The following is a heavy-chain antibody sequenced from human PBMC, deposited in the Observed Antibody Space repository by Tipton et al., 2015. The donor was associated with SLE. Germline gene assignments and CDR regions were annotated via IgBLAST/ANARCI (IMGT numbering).Heavy chain of an antibody. V-gene: IGHV4-61*01. CDR3: ARGSPYYYDSSGGY. Sequence: SLTCTVSGGSVSSGSYYWSWIRQPPGKGLEWIGYIYTSGSTNYNPSLKSRVTISVDTSKNQFSLKLNSVTAADTAVYYCARGSPYYYDSSGGYWGQGTLVTVSS. J-gene: IGHJ4*02. D-gene: IGHD3-22*01. CDR2: IYTSGST. CDR1: GGSVSSGSYY.